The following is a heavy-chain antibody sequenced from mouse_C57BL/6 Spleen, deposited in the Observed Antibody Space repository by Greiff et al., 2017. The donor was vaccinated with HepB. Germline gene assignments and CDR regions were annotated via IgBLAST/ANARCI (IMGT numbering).Heavy chain of an antibody. CDR3: ARGYGYDWFAY. J-gene: IGHJ3*01. D-gene: IGHD2-2*01. Sequence: QVHVKQPGAELVKPGASVKLSCKASGYTFTSYWMHWVKQRPGRGLEWIGRIDPNSGGTKYNEKFKSKATLTVDKPSSTAYMQLSSLTSEDSAVYYCARGYGYDWFAYWGQGTLVTVSA. CDR2: IDPNSGGT. V-gene: IGHV1-72*01. CDR1: GYTFTSYW.